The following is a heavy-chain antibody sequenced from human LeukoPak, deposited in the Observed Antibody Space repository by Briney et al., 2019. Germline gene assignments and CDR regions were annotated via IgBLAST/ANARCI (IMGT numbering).Heavy chain of an antibody. D-gene: IGHD6-19*01. CDR1: GGSISSYY. V-gene: IGHV4-59*01. CDR3: ARDSGEQWAKEDYFDY. CDR2: IYYSGST. J-gene: IGHJ4*02. Sequence: SETLSLTCTVSGGSISSYYWSWIRQPPGKGLEWIGYIYYSGSTNYNPSLKSRVTISVDTSKNQFSLKLSSVTAADTAVYYCARDSGEQWAKEDYFDYWGQGTLVTVSS.